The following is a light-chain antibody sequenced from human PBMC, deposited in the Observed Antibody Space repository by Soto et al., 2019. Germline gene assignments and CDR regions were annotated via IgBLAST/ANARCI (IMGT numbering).Light chain of an antibody. CDR1: QSVDSN. J-gene: IGKJ4*01. CDR3: QQYKNWPLT. CDR2: GAS. Sequence: EIVMTQSPATLSVSPGERATLSCRASQSVDSNLAWYQQKPGQAPRLLIYGASTRATGIPARFSGSGSGTEFTLPISSLQSEDFVVYYCQQYKNWPLTFGGGTKVEIK. V-gene: IGKV3D-15*01.